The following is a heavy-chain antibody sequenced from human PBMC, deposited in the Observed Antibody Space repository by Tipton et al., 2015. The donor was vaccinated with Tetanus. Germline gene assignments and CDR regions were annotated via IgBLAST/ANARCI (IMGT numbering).Heavy chain of an antibody. CDR1: GGSISNYY. CDR3: VRDRNLTTSGGIGMDV. Sequence: TLSLTCTVSGGSISNYYWSWIRQPTGKGLEWIGYIYYTGNINCNPSLMSRVTISVDTSKSQFSLKLTSVTAADTTVYYCVRDRNLTTSGGIGMDVWGQGSSVRVSS. J-gene: IGHJ6*02. D-gene: IGHD2-15*01. CDR2: IYYTGNI. V-gene: IGHV4-59*01.